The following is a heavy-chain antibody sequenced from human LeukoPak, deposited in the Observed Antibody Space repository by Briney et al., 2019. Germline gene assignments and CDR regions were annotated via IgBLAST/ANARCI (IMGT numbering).Heavy chain of an antibody. Sequence: GASVKVSCKASGYTFTSYDINWVRQATGQGLEWMGWMNPNSGNTGYAQKFQGRVTITRNTSISTAYMELSSLRSEDTAVYYCARNCGGDCYHDYWGRGTLVTVSS. J-gene: IGHJ4*02. V-gene: IGHV1-8*03. CDR3: ARNCGGDCYHDY. D-gene: IGHD2-21*01. CDR2: MNPNSGNT. CDR1: GYTFTSYD.